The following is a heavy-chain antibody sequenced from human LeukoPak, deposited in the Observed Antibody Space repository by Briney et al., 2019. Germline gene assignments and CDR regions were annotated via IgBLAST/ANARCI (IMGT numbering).Heavy chain of an antibody. D-gene: IGHD6-13*01. CDR2: ISSSGSTI. Sequence: TGGSLRLSCAASGFTFSSYEMNWVRQAPGKGLEWVSYISSSGSTIYYADSVKGRFTISRDNAENSLYLQMNSLRAEDTAVYYCARVESSSWEEDFDYWGQGTLVTVSS. V-gene: IGHV3-48*03. CDR1: GFTFSSYE. CDR3: ARVESSSWEEDFDY. J-gene: IGHJ4*02.